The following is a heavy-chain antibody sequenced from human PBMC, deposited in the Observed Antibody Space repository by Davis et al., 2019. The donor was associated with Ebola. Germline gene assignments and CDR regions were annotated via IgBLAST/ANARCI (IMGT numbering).Heavy chain of an antibody. J-gene: IGHJ4*02. V-gene: IGHV3-21*01. CDR3: ARGLVGATEGYFDY. D-gene: IGHD1-26*01. Sequence: GGSLRLSCAASGFTFSDYSMNWVRQAPGKGLEWVLSISSRSTYIYYAGSVKGRFTISRDNAKNSLYLQMNSLRAEDTAVYYCARGLVGATEGYFDYWGQGTLVTVSS. CDR1: GFTFSDYS. CDR2: ISSRSTYI.